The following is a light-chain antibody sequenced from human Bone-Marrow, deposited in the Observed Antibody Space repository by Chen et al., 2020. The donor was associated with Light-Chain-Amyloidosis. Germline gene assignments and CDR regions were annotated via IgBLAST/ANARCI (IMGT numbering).Light chain of an antibody. CDR1: SSDVGGDNH. CDR3: SSYTITSTLV. Sequence: QSALTPPASASGSPGQSITISRTGTSSDVGGDNHVSWYQQHPEKAPKLMIYEVTNRPSWVPDRFSGSKSDNTASLTISGLQTEDEADYFCSSYTITSTLVFGSGTRVTVL. V-gene: IGLV2-14*01. J-gene: IGLJ1*01. CDR2: EVT.